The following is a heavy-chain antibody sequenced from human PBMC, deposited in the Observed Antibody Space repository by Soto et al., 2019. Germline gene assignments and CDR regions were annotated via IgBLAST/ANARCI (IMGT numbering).Heavy chain of an antibody. D-gene: IGHD6-6*01. J-gene: IGHJ4*02. V-gene: IGHV4-39*01. CDR2: IYYTGST. CDR1: GGSIRGSSYY. Sequence: QLQLQESGPGLVKPSETLSLTCTVSGGSIRGSSYYWGWIRQPPGKGLEWIASIYYTGSTFYNPSLKGRVTISVDTSKNQFSLNLNSVTAADTAIYYCATQPGSSSSNSWGQGTLVTVSS. CDR3: ATQPGSSSSNS.